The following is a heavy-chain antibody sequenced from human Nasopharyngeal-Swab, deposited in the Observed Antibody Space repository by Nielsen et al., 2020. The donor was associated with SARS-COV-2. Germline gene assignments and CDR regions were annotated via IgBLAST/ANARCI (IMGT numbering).Heavy chain of an antibody. CDR1: GFTFSSYW. V-gene: IGHV3-7*02. J-gene: IGHJ4*02. D-gene: IGHD1-1*01. Sequence: GGSLRLSCAASGFTFSSYWVSWFRQAPGKGLEWVANIKEDGSEKNYADSVKGRFTISRDNAKNSLYLQMNSLRAEDTAIYYCARNLLEFIALDYWGQGTLVTVSS. CDR3: ARNLLEFIALDY. CDR2: IKEDGSEK.